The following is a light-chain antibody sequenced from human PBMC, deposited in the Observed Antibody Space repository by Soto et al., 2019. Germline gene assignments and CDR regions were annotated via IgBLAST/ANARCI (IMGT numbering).Light chain of an antibody. J-gene: IGKJ5*01. Sequence: EIVLTQSPATLSLSPGERATLSCRASQSVNIYLAWYQQKPGLAPRLLIYDTSNRATGIPARFSGSRSGTDFTLTINSLEPEDFAVYYCQQRTSWPITFGQGTRLEFK. CDR3: QQRTSWPIT. CDR1: QSVNIY. V-gene: IGKV3-11*01. CDR2: DTS.